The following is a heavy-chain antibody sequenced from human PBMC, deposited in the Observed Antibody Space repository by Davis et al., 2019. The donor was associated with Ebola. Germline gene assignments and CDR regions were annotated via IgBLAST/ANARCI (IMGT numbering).Heavy chain of an antibody. CDR1: GFTFSSYG. CDR3: ERERGQWLVFDY. D-gene: IGHD6-19*01. V-gene: IGHV3-30*03. CDR2: ISYDGSNK. J-gene: IGHJ4*02. Sequence: GESLKISCAASGFTFSSYGMHWVRQAPGKGLEWVAVISYDGSNKYYADSVKGRFTISRDNSKNPLYLQMNSLRAEDTAVYYCERERGQWLVFDYWGQGTLVTVSS.